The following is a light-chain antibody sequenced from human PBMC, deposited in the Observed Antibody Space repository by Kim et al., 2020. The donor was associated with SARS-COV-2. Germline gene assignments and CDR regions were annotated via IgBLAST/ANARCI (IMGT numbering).Light chain of an antibody. V-gene: IGKV1-5*03. CDR2: KTS. J-gene: IGKJ1*01. Sequence: ASVGDTVTITCRASQDVNIWLAWYQQKPRQVPKLLIHKTSGLQRGVQSRFSGGGSGTDFTLTIRSLQPDDFATYYCQQYHTHSTFGQGTKVDIK. CDR3: QQYHTHST. CDR1: QDVNIW.